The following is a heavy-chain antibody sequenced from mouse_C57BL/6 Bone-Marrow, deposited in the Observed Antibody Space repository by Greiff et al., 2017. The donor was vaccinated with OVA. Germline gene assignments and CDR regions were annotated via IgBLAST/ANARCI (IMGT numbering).Heavy chain of an antibody. V-gene: IGHV3-6*01. J-gene: IGHJ4*01. CDR1: GYSITSGYY. CDR2: ISYDGSN. CDR3: GREDGNYAMDY. D-gene: IGHD2-1*01. Sequence: EVQLQESGPGLVKPSQSLSLTCSVTGYSITSGYYWNWIRQFPGNKLEWMGYISYDGSNNYNPSLKNRISITRDTSKNQFFLKLNSVTTEDTATYYCGREDGNYAMDYWGQGTSVTVSS.